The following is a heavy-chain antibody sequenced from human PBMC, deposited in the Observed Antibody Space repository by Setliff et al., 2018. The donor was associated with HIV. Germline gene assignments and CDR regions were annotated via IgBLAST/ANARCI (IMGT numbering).Heavy chain of an antibody. Sequence: ASVKVSCKASGYTFTAYPMHWVRQAPGQGLEWMGVINTSGDSAGYAEKFRGRVTMTRDTSTNTVYMDLRNLRSEDTAVYYCARNQGDSSGWYAGDFWGHGTLVTVSS. D-gene: IGHD6-19*01. V-gene: IGHV1-46*01. CDR3: ARNQGDSSGWYAGDF. J-gene: IGHJ4*01. CDR1: GYTFTAYP. CDR2: INTSGDSA.